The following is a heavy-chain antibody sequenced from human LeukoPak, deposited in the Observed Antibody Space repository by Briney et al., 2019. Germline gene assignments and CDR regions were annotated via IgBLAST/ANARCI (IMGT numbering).Heavy chain of an antibody. CDR1: GYTFTSHD. Sequence: ASVKVSCKASGYTFTSHDINWVRQATGQGLEWMGWMNPNSGNTGYAQKFQGRVTITRNNSIGTVYMELSSLRSEDTAVYYCARRLGLRWDLQAFDIWGQGTMVTVPS. CDR3: ARRLGLRWDLQAFDI. J-gene: IGHJ3*02. CDR2: MNPNSGNT. V-gene: IGHV1-8*03. D-gene: IGHD4-23*01.